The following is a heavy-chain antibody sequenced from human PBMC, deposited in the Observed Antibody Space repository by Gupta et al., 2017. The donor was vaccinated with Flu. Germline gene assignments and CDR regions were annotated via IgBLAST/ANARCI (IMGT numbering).Heavy chain of an antibody. D-gene: IGHD3-3*01. V-gene: IGHV1-3*01. Sequence: QVQLVQSGAEVTKPGASVKVSCKASGYTFTTYAIQWVRQAPGQRLEWMGWINAGDGKTKYSQKLQGRLTITRDTSASIVYMELSSLTSEXTXVYFCAXEHDFLIGYSFDIWGQGTMVTLSS. CDR3: AXEHDFLIGYSFDI. CDR1: GYTFTTYA. CDR2: INAGDGKT. J-gene: IGHJ3*02.